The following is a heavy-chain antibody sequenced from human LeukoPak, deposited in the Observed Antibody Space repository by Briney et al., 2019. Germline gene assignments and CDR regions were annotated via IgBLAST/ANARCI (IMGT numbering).Heavy chain of an antibody. J-gene: IGHJ4*02. CDR1: GYTFTSYW. V-gene: IGHV5-51*01. D-gene: IGHD3-22*01. Sequence: GESLKISCKGSGYTFTSYWIGWVRQMPGKGLEWMGIIYPGDSNPKYSPSFQGQVTISADRSISTAYLQWSGLKASDSAMYYCARQDYYDRSVFYFDYWGQGTLVTVSS. CDR3: ARQDYYDRSVFYFDY. CDR2: IYPGDSNP.